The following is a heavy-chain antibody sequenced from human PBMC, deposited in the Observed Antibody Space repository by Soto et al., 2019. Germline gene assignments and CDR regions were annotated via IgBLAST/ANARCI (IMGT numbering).Heavy chain of an antibody. D-gene: IGHD2-2*01. CDR2: IYHSGST. CDR1: GGSLSSNKR. Sequence: PSETLSLTCAVYGGSLSSNKRWSWVRQPPGQGLEWIGEIYHSGSTNYNPSLKSRVTISLDKSKNQFSLKLTSVTAADSAVYYCARDDHIVVVPTSLGAMDVWGQGTTVTVSS. CDR3: ARDDHIVVVPTSLGAMDV. V-gene: IGHV4-4*02. J-gene: IGHJ6*02.